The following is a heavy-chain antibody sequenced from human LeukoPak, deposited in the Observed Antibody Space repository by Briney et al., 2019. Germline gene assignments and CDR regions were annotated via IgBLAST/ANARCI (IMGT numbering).Heavy chain of an antibody. D-gene: IGHD4-17*01. CDR3: AREHDYGDYARAFDI. V-gene: IGHV3-30*04. J-gene: IGHJ3*02. Sequence: GGSLRLSCAASGFTFSSYAVQWVRQARGKGLEWVAVISYDGSNNYYADSVRGRFIISRDNSKNTLYLQMNSLRAGDTAVYYCAREHDYGDYARAFDIWGQGTMVTVSS. CDR1: GFTFSSYA. CDR2: ISYDGSNN.